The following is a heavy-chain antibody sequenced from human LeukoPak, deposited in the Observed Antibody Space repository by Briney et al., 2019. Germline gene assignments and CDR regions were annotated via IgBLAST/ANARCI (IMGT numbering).Heavy chain of an antibody. CDR2: IYYSGST. CDR1: GGSISSYY. V-gene: IGHV4-59*12. D-gene: IGHD3-10*01. Sequence: PSETLSLTCTVSGGSISSYYWSWIRQPPGKGLEWIGYIYYSGSTNYNPSLKSRVTISVDTSKNQFSLKLSSVTAADTAVYYCARARYYYGSGSYYNLIYMDVWGKGTTVTVSS. J-gene: IGHJ6*03. CDR3: ARARYYYGSGSYYNLIYMDV.